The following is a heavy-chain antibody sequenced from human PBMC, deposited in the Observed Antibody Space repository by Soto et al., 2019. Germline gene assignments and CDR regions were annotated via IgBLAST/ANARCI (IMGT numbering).Heavy chain of an antibody. J-gene: IGHJ4*02. V-gene: IGHV3-23*01. CDR1: GFTFSSYA. CDR3: AKAPSYNYYDSSGYYLDY. CDR2: ISGSGGST. D-gene: IGHD3-22*01. Sequence: GGSLRLSCAASGFTFSSYAMSWVRQAPGKGLEWVSAISGSGGSTYYADSVKGRFTISRDNSKNTLYLQMNSLRAEDTAVYYWAKAPSYNYYDSSGYYLDYWCQGTLVPVSS.